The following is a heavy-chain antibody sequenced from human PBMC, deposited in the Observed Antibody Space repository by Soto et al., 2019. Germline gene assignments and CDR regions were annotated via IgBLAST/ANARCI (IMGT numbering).Heavy chain of an antibody. D-gene: IGHD6-19*01. CDR2: VNPNSGGT. V-gene: IGHV1-2*04. CDR3: VTSRVSIAVAGETEYYFDY. Sequence: ASVKVSCKASGYTFTGYYIQWVRQAPGQGLEWMGWVNPNSGGTNYAQKFQGWVTMTRDTSISTAYMELSRLRSDDTAVYYCVTSRVSIAVAGETEYYFDYWGQGTMVTVYS. CDR1: GYTFTGYY. J-gene: IGHJ4*02.